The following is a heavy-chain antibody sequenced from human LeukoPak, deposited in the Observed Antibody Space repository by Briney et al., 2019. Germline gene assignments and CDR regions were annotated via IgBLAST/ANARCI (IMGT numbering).Heavy chain of an antibody. Sequence: TGGSLRLSCAASGFTFSSYAMTWVRQAPGKGLEWVSGISGSGGSTYYADSVKGRFIISRDNSKNTLYLQINSLRAEDTAVYYCTKVKENWNYRSGYFDYWGQGTLVTVSS. J-gene: IGHJ4*02. CDR1: GFTFSSYA. CDR2: ISGSGGST. V-gene: IGHV3-23*01. CDR3: TKVKENWNYRSGYFDY. D-gene: IGHD1-7*01.